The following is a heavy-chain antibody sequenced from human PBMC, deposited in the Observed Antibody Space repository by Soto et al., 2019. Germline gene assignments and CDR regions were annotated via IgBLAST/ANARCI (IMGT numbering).Heavy chain of an antibody. J-gene: IGHJ6*02. CDR3: ARAVTWGLDV. V-gene: IGHV3-48*02. D-gene: IGHD3-10*01. CDR1: GFTFSLYS. Sequence: EVQLVESGGGLVQPGGSLRLSCAASGFTFSLYSMSWVRQAPGKGLEWVSYISRSSTGIHYADSVKGRFTISRDDATNAMHLQINSLSDGDTVVYYRARAVTWGLDVWGQGTTVSISS. CDR2: ISRSSTGI.